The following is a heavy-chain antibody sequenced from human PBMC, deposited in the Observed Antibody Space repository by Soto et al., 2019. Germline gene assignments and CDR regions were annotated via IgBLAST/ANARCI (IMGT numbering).Heavy chain of an antibody. Sequence: QVQLVQSGAAVKKPGASVKVSCKASGYNFTNYGISWVRQAPGQGLEWMGWLSAYSGSTKFAQKLQGRDTMTTDTSTTTAYMELRSLTSADTAVYYWARDFTKSSSWPYYFDYWGHGTLVTVSS. CDR2: LSAYSGST. CDR3: ARDFTKSSSWPYYFDY. V-gene: IGHV1-18*01. J-gene: IGHJ4*01. D-gene: IGHD6-13*01. CDR1: GYNFTNYG.